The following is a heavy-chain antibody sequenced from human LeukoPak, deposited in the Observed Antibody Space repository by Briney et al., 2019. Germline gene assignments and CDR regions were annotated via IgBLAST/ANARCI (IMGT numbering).Heavy chain of an antibody. CDR1: GYTFTSYD. CDR2: MNPNSGNT. D-gene: IGHD3-3*01. V-gene: IGHV1-8*01. Sequence: ASVKVSCKASGYTFTSYDVNWVRQATGQGPEWMGWMNPNSGNTGYAQKFQGRVTMTRNTSISTAYMELSGLRSEDTAVYYCARADNDFWSGYDAFDIWGQGTMVTVSS. CDR3: ARADNDFWSGYDAFDI. J-gene: IGHJ3*02.